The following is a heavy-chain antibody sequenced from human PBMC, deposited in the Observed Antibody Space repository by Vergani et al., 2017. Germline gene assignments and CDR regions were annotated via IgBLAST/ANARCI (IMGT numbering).Heavy chain of an antibody. CDR2: IYPGDSDN. CDR3: GRQKYYYDSSGYHGEFGY. Sequence: EVQLVQSGAEVTKPGESLKISCKGSGYKFTNYWIGWVRQMPGKGLEWMGIIYPGDSDNRYSPYFQSQVTISPDKSISTAYLQWSSLKASDTAMYYCGRQKYYYDSSGYHGEFGYWGQGTLVTVSS. CDR1: GYKFTNYW. D-gene: IGHD3-22*01. V-gene: IGHV5-51*01. J-gene: IGHJ4*02.